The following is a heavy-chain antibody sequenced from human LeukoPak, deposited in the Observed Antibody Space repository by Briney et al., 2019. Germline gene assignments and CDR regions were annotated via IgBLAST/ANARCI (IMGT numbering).Heavy chain of an antibody. CDR2: IYYSGST. Sequence: SETLSLTCTVSGGSISNYYWSWIRQPPGKGLEWIGYIYYSGSTNYNPSLRSRVTISVDTSKNQFSLKLSSVTAADTAVYYCARINSGSYDYWGQGTLVTVSS. D-gene: IGHD1-26*01. CDR1: GGSISNYY. CDR3: ARINSGSYDY. V-gene: IGHV4-59*01. J-gene: IGHJ4*02.